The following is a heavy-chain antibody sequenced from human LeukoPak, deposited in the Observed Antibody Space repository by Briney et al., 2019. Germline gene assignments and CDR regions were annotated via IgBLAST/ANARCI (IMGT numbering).Heavy chain of an antibody. Sequence: PGGSLRLSCAASGFTFSSYAMHWVRQAPGKGLEYVSAISSNGGSTYYANSVKGRFTISRDNSKNTLYLQVGSLRAEDMAVYYCARLVGGSLYFDYWGQGTLVTVSS. V-gene: IGHV3-64*01. CDR3: ARLVGGSLYFDY. D-gene: IGHD1-26*01. CDR1: GFTFSSYA. CDR2: ISSNGGST. J-gene: IGHJ4*02.